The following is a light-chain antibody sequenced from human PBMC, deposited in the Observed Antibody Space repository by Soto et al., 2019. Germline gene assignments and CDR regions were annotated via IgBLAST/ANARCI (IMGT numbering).Light chain of an antibody. CDR3: QQYNSYSWT. V-gene: IGKV1-5*01. CDR1: QSINIW. CDR2: GAS. Sequence: DIQMTQSPSTLSASVGDRVIITCRASQSINIWLAWYQQKPGKAPKLLIYGASSLESGVPSRFSGSGSGTEFTLTISSLQPDDFATYYCQQYNSYSWTFGQGTKVDIK. J-gene: IGKJ1*01.